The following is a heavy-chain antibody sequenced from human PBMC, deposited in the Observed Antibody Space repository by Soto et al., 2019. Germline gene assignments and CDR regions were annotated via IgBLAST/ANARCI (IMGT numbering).Heavy chain of an antibody. Sequence: EVQLVESGGGLVXPGGSXXXXXAASGFTFSSYWMSWVRQAPGKGLEWVANIKQDGSEKDYVDSVKGRFTISRDNAKNSLYLQMNSLRAEDTAVYYCARAGSWYGHSYYYYGMDVWGQGTTVTVSS. V-gene: IGHV3-7*01. CDR3: ARAGSWYGHSYYYYGMDV. J-gene: IGHJ6*02. CDR2: IKQDGSEK. CDR1: GFTFSSYW. D-gene: IGHD6-13*01.